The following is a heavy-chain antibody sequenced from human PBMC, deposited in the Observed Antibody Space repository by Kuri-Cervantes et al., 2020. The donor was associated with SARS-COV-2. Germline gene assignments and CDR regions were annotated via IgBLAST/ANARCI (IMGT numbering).Heavy chain of an antibody. V-gene: IGHV4-4*07. CDR1: GGSFSSYY. D-gene: IGHD6-6*01. J-gene: IGHJ6*03. Sequence: SDTLSLTCTVSGGSFSSYYWTWIRQPAGKGLEWIGTIDTSGSTNNNPSLKSRVTMSVDTSKNQFSLKLSSVTAADTDVYYCARYIAARPRGKNYYYYMDVWGKGTTVTVSS. CDR2: IDTSGST. CDR3: ARYIAARPRGKNYYYYMDV.